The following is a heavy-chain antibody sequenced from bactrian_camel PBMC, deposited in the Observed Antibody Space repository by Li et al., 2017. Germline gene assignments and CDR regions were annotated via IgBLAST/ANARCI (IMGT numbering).Heavy chain of an antibody. Sequence: VQLVESGGGLVQPGGSLRLSCAASGVTFTTYYMDWVRQAPGKGLEWVSRVVSNGLTQYADSVKGRFTISRDNAKNTLYLQMNSLKTEDTAVYYCTTTKIVGRMSTNLRGQGTQVTVS. CDR2: VVSNGLT. V-gene: IGHV3-2*01. CDR1: GVTFTTYY. J-gene: IGHJ4*01. CDR3: TTTKIVGRMSTNL.